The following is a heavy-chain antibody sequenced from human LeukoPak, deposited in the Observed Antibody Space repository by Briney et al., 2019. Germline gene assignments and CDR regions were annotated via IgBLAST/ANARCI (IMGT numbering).Heavy chain of an antibody. CDR2: IYYSGTT. J-gene: IGHJ3*02. CDR1: GGAIDNYY. D-gene: IGHD3-9*01. Sequence: SETLSLTCSVSGGAIDNYYWSWIRQPPGKGLEWIGYIYYSGTTHYNPSFKSRVTMSVDTSKNEFSLKVNSVTAAVTGMYYCARLPPYDILTGGTFDIWGQGTMVTVAS. CDR3: ARLPPYDILTGGTFDI. V-gene: IGHV4-59*01.